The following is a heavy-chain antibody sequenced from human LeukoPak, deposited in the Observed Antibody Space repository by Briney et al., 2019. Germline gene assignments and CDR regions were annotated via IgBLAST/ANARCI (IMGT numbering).Heavy chain of an antibody. D-gene: IGHD2-8*01. CDR1: GYSFPTYW. J-gene: IGHJ4*02. Sequence: GESLGISFKGAGYSFPTYWIGWVRPMPGKGLEWMGIIYPGDSDTRYSPSFQGQVTISADKSISTAYLQWSSLKASDTAMYYCATPGGLYSEYYFDYWGQGTLVTVSS. V-gene: IGHV5-51*01. CDR2: IYPGDSDT. CDR3: ATPGGLYSEYYFDY.